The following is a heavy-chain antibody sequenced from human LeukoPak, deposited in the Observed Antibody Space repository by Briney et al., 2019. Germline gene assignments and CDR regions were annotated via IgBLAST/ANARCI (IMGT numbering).Heavy chain of an antibody. J-gene: IGHJ4*02. D-gene: IGHD2-2*01. Sequence: GGSLRLSCAVSGISFSGYAMHWVRQAPGKGLEWVGLIKYDGSNEYYADSVKGRFTISRDDSRNTLYLQMNSLRAEDTAVYYCASCSSTNCYWGQGTLVTVSS. CDR1: GISFSGYA. V-gene: IGHV3-33*01. CDR3: ASCSSTNCY. CDR2: IKYDGSNE.